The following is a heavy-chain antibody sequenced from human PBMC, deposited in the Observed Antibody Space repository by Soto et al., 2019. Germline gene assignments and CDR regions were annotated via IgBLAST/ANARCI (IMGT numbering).Heavy chain of an antibody. J-gene: IGHJ4*02. CDR1: GFTFSSYG. CDR3: ARSAGKGGLGGPNGY. V-gene: IGHV3-33*05. Sequence: AQLVESGGGVVQPGRSLRLSCASSGFTFSSYGMHWVRQAPGKGLEWVAVISYDGSSKYYGDSVKGRFTISRDNSKKTLFLQMDRLGGERTGCYHRARSAGKGGLGGPNGYWGQGNLGNGSS. CDR2: ISYDGSSK. D-gene: IGHD3-10*01.